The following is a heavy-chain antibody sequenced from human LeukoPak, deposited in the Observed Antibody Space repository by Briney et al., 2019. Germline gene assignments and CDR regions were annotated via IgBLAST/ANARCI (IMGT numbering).Heavy chain of an antibody. Sequence: SETLSLTCTVSGGFISSSSYYWGWIRQPPGKGLEWIGSIYYSGSTYYNPSLKSRVTISVDTSKNQFSLKLSSVTAADTAVYYCARLAPITMIVVTYFDYWGQGTLVTVSS. D-gene: IGHD3-22*01. CDR1: GGFISSSSYY. CDR3: ARLAPITMIVVTYFDY. J-gene: IGHJ4*02. V-gene: IGHV4-39*01. CDR2: IYYSGST.